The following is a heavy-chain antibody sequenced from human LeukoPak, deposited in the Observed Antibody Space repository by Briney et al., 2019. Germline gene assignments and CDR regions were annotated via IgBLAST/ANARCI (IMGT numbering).Heavy chain of an antibody. J-gene: IGHJ4*02. CDR1: GGSISSSSYY. V-gene: IGHV4-39*01. CDR2: IYHSGST. Sequence: PSETLSLTCTVSGGSISSSSYYWGWIRQPPGKGLEWIGSIYHSGSTYYNPSLKSRVTISVDTSKNQFSLKLSSVTAADTAVYYCARQDQVGATIGDFDYWGQGTLVTVSS. CDR3: ARQDQVGATIGDFDY. D-gene: IGHD1-26*01.